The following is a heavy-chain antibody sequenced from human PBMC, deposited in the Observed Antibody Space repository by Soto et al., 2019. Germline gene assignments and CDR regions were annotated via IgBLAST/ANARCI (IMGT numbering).Heavy chain of an antibody. J-gene: IGHJ6*02. CDR2: INPNSGGT. V-gene: IGHV1-2*04. CDR3: ARVDRVRGVGLYGMDV. D-gene: IGHD3-10*01. CDR1: GYTFTDYY. Sequence: ASVKVSCKASGYTFTDYYMHWVRPAPGQGLEWMGWINPNSGGTNYAQKFQGWVTMTRDTSISTAYMELSRLRSDDTAVYYCARVDRVRGVGLYGMDVWGQGTTVTVSS.